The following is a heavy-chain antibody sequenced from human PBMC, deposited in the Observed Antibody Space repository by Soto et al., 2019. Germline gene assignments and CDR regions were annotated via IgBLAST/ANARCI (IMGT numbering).Heavy chain of an antibody. Sequence: PGGSLRLSCAASGFTFSSYGMHWVRQAPGKGLQWVAVISYDGSHKYYADFVKGRFTISRATSKNTLYLQMNSLRAEDTAVDYCGRDPAAYCSSSSCLNWFDPWGQLTLVTVSS. CDR2: ISYDGSHK. CDR1: GFTFSSYG. CDR3: GRDPAAYCSSSSCLNWFDP. J-gene: IGHJ5*02. D-gene: IGHD2-2*01. V-gene: IGHV3-30*03.